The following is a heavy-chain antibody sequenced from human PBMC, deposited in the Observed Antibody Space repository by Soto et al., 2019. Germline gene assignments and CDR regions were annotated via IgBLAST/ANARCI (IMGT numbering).Heavy chain of an antibody. D-gene: IGHD1-26*01. J-gene: IGHJ4*01. V-gene: IGHV6-1*01. CDR2: TYYRSKWYY. CDR3: AKGEQYSGRIFDY. Sequence: SQTLSLTCAITGDSVSSNSAGWSWVRQSPSRGLEWLGRTYYRSKWYYEYAVSVRGRITINPDTSKNQYSLQLNSVTPEDTAVYFCAKGEQYSGRIFDYWGQGTLVTVSS. CDR1: GDSVSSNSAG.